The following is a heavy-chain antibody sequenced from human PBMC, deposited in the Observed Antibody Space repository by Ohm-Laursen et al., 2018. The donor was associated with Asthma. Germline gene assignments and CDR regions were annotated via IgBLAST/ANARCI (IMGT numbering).Heavy chain of an antibody. V-gene: IGHV3-30-3*01. J-gene: IGHJ4*02. Sequence: SLRLSCAASGFTFSSYAMHWVRQAPGKGLEWVAVISYDGSNKYYADSVKGRFTISRDNSKNTLYLQMNSLRAEDTAVYYCARDIVRYGIGFGYWGQGTLVTVSS. CDR3: ARDIVRYGIGFGY. CDR2: ISYDGSNK. CDR1: GFTFSSYA. D-gene: IGHD3-16*02.